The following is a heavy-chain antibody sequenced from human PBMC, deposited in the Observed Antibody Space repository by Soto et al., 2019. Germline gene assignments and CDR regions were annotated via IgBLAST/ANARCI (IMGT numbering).Heavy chain of an antibody. CDR3: ARYYGEYGEYFDY. J-gene: IGHJ4*02. V-gene: IGHV4-39*01. D-gene: IGHD4-17*01. CDR2: IYYSGST. CDR1: GGSISSSSSS. Sequence: QLQLQESGPGLVKPSETLSLTCTVSGGSISSSSSSWGWIRQPPGKGLEWIGTIYYSGSTDYNPSLKSRGNISVDTSKNQFSLKLSSVTAADTAVYYCARYYGEYGEYFDYWGQGTLVTVSS.